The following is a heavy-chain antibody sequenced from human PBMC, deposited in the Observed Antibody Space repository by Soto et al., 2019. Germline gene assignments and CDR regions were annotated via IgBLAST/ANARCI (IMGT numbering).Heavy chain of an antibody. V-gene: IGHV2-26*01. CDR1: GFSLSNARMG. CDR2: IFSNDEK. CDR3: SRTRYRRSVTRYFEY. J-gene: IGHJ4*02. Sequence: QVTLKESGPVLVKPTETLTLTCTVSGFSLSNARMGVSWIRQPPGKALELLAHIFSNDEKSYSTSLKSRLTISKDTSKSQVVLTMTNRDPVDTATYYFSRTRYRRSVTRYFEYWGQGTLVTVSS. D-gene: IGHD3-16*02.